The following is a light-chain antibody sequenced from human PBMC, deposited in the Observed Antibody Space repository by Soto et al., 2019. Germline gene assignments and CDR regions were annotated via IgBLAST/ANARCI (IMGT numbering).Light chain of an antibody. V-gene: IGLV1-40*01. CDR2: GNS. Sequence: QSVLTQPPSVSGAPGQSVTISCTGNSSNIGAGYDVHWYQQLPGTAPKLLIYGNSNRPSGVPDRFFGSKSGTSASLAIPRLQAEDEADYYCQSYDSSLRYVVFGGGTQLTVL. J-gene: IGLJ2*01. CDR3: QSYDSSLRYVV. CDR1: SSNIGAGYD.